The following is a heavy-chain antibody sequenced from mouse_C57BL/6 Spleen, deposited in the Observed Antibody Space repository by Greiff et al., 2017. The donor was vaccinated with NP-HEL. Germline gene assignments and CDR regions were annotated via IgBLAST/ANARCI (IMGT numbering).Heavy chain of an antibody. Sequence: QVQLQQPGAELVKPGASVKSSCKASGYTFTSYWMHWVKQRPGQGLEWIGMIHPNSGSTNYNEKFKSKATLTVDKSSSTAYMQLSSLTSEDSAVYYCARDYYGGYFDVWGTGTTVTVSS. CDR1: GYTFTSYW. CDR3: ARDYYGGYFDV. CDR2: IHPNSGST. J-gene: IGHJ1*03. D-gene: IGHD1-1*01. V-gene: IGHV1-64*01.